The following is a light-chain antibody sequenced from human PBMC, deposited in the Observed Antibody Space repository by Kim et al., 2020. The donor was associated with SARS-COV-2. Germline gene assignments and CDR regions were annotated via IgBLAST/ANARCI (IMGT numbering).Light chain of an antibody. J-gene: IGLJ2*01. CDR2: EVS. Sequence: GQAVTITSTGTSSEVGSYNRVSWYQQPPGTAPKLMIYEVSNRPSGVPDRFSGSKAGNTASLTISGLQAEDEADYYCSSYTSSITVVFGGGTQLTVL. CDR1: SSEVGSYNR. CDR3: SSYTSSITVV. V-gene: IGLV2-18*02.